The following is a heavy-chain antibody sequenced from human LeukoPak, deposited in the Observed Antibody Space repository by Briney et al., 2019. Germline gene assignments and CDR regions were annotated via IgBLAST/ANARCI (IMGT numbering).Heavy chain of an antibody. CDR3: AKDRNAIQAIWGSKSFDY. D-gene: IGHD3-16*01. V-gene: IGHV3-23*01. Sequence: PGGSLRLSCAASGFTFSSYAMSWVRQAPGKGLEWVSTISGNGVSTYYADSVKGRFTISRDISMNTVYLQLNSLRADDTAVYYCAKDRNAIQAIWGSKSFDYWGQGTLVTVPS. J-gene: IGHJ4*02. CDR1: GFTFSSYA. CDR2: ISGNGVST.